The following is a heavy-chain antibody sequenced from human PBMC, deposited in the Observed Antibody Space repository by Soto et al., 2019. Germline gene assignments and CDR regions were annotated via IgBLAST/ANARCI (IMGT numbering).Heavy chain of an antibody. V-gene: IGHV1-24*01. CDR1: GYTLTELS. D-gene: IGHD6-6*01. J-gene: IGHJ3*02. CDR3: ATDLGHGPKYSSSYVTLSSFKSAFDI. Sequence: ASVKVSCKVSGYTLTELSMHWVRQAPGKGLEWMGGFDPEDGETIYAQKFQGRVTMTEDTSTDTAYMELSSLRSEDTAVYYCATDLGHGPKYSSSYVTLSSFKSAFDIWGQGTMVTVSS. CDR2: FDPEDGET.